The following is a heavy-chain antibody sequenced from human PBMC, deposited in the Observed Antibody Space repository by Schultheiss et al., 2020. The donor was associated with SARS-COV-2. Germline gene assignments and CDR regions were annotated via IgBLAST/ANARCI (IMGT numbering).Heavy chain of an antibody. CDR3: AKDCYYDSSGYGMDV. J-gene: IGHJ6*02. Sequence: GESLKISCAASGFTFSSYGMHWVRQAPGKGLEWVAVISYDGSNKYYADSVKGRFTISRDNSKNTLYLQMNSLRAEDTAVYYCAKDCYYDSSGYGMDVWGQGTTVTVSS. V-gene: IGHV3-30*18. CDR1: GFTFSSYG. CDR2: ISYDGSNK. D-gene: IGHD3-22*01.